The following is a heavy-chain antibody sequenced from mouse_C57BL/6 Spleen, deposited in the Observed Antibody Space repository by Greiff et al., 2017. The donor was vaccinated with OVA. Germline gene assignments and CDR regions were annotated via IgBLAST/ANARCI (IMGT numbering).Heavy chain of an antibody. Sequence: EVQLKQSGAELARPGASVKLSCTASGFNIKDDYMHWVKQRPEQGLEWIGWIDPENGDTEYASKFQGKATITADTSSNTAYLQLSSLTSEDTAVYYCTYYGFDYWGQGTTLTVSS. D-gene: IGHD2-1*01. J-gene: IGHJ2*01. V-gene: IGHV14-4*01. CDR1: GFNIKDDY. CDR3: TYYGFDY. CDR2: IDPENGDT.